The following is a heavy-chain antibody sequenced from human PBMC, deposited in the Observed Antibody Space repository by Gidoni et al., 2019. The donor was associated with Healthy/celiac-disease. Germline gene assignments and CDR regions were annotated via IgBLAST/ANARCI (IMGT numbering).Heavy chain of an antibody. CDR3: AKGHYYDSSGYGDI. V-gene: IGHV3-23*01. J-gene: IGHJ3*02. CDR2: ISGSGGST. CDR1: GFTFSSYA. Sequence: EVQLLESGGGLVQPGGSLRFSCAGSGFTFSSYAMSWVRQAPGKGLEWVSAISGSGGSTYYADSVKGRFTISRDNSKNTLYLQMNSLRAEDTAVYYCAKGHYYDSSGYGDIWGQGTMVTVSS. D-gene: IGHD3-22*01.